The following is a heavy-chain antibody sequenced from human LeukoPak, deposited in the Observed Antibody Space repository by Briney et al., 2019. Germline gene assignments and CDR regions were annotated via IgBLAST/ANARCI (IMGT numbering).Heavy chain of an antibody. V-gene: IGHV3-23*01. CDR2: ISGSGGST. D-gene: IGHD3-16*02. J-gene: IGHJ2*01. Sequence: GGSLRLSCAASGFTFSSYAMSWVRQAPGKGLEWVSAISGSGGSTYYADSVKGRFTISRDNSKNTLYLQMNSLRAEDTAVYYCAKTRLRYDYVWGSYRSHWYFDLWGRGTLVTVSS. CDR3: AKTRLRYDYVWGSYRSHWYFDL. CDR1: GFTFSSYA.